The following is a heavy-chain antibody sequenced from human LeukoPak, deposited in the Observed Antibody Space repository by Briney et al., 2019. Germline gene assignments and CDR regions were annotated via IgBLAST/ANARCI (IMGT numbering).Heavy chain of an antibody. CDR3: ARDDSGYDYFDN. D-gene: IGHD5-12*01. CDR1: GGSFSGYY. CDR2: INHSGST. J-gene: IGHJ4*02. Sequence: SETLSLTCAVYGGSFSGYYWSWIRQPPGKGLEWIGEINHSGSTNYNPSLKSRVTISVDTSKNQFSLKLSSVTAADTAVYYCARDDSGYDYFDNWGQGTLVTVSS. V-gene: IGHV4-34*01.